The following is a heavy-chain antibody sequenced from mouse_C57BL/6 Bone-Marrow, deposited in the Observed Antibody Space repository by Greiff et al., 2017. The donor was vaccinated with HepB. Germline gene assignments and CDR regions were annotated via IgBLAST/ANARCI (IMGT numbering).Heavy chain of an antibody. D-gene: IGHD1-1*01. V-gene: IGHV1-31*01. CDR3: ARFYYYGSRDY. CDR1: GYSFTGYY. Sequence: VQLQQSGPELVKPGASVKISCKASGYSFTGYYMHWVKQSHGNILDWIGYIYPYNGVSSYNQKFKGKATLTVDKSYSTAYIELRSLTSEDAAVYYCARFYYYGSRDYWGQGTTLTVSS. J-gene: IGHJ2*01. CDR2: IYPYNGVS.